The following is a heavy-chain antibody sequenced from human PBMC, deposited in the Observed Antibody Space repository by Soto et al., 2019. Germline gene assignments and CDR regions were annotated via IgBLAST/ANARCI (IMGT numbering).Heavy chain of an antibody. J-gene: IGHJ6*02. V-gene: IGHV2-5*02. CDR2: IYWDDDK. D-gene: IGHD4-17*01. Sequence: QITLKESGPTLVKPTQTLTLTCTFSGFSLNTSGVGVGWIRQPPGKALECLALIYWDDDKRYSPSLKTRLTTTQXPXNXXVVLTMTHTAPADTATYYCARDYGDPPPHYFGFDVCGQGTTVTVSS. CDR3: ARDYGDPPPHYFGFDV. CDR1: GFSLNTSGVG.